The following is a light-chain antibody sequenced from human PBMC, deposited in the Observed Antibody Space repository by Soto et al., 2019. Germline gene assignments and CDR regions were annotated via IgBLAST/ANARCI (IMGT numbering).Light chain of an antibody. J-gene: IGKJ4*01. V-gene: IGKV3-20*01. CDR3: QQYGSSPLT. Sequence: IVLTQSPATLSVSPGERATLSCRASQSVGSGFLAWYQQTRGQAPRLLIYGASTRATGIPDRFSGSGSGTDFTLTISRLEPEDFAVYYCQQYGSSPLTFGGGTKVDIK. CDR1: QSVGSGF. CDR2: GAS.